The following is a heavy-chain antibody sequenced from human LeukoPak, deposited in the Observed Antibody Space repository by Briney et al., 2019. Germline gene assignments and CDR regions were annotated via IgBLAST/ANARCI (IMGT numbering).Heavy chain of an antibody. D-gene: IGHD2-21*02. CDR2: ISDYNGET. CDR1: GYTFTSYG. V-gene: IGHV1-18*01. J-gene: IGHJ3*02. CDR3: ARDLLYCGGDCYHDAFDI. Sequence: GASVKVSCKASGYTFTSYGISWVRQAPGRGLEWMGWISDYNGETNYAQKLRGRVTMTTDTSTSTAYMELRSLRSDDTAVYYCARDLLYCGGDCYHDAFDIWGQGTMVTVSS.